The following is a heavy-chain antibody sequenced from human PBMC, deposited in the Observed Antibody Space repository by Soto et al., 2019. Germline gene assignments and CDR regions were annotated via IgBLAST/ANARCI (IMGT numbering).Heavy chain of an antibody. D-gene: IGHD4-17*01. V-gene: IGHV3-33*01. CDR2: IWYDGSNK. CDR3: ARGVGRTVTEYYFDY. J-gene: IGHJ4*02. CDR1: GFTFSSYG. Sequence: GGSLRLSCAASGFTFSSYGMHWVRQAPGKGLEWVAVIWYDGSNKYYADSVKGRFTISRDNSKNTLYLQMNSLRAEDTAVYYCARGVGRTVTEYYFDYWGQGTLVTVSS.